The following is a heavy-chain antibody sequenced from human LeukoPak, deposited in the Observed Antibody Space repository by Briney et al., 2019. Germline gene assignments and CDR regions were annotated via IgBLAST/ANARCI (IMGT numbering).Heavy chain of an antibody. Sequence: GGSLRLSCAASGFTFSSYAMSWVRQAPGKGLEWVSAISGSGGSTYYADSVKGRFTISRDNSKNTLYLQMNSLRAEDTAVYYCARVPGSSWYYFDYWGQGTLVTVSS. CDR1: GFTFSSYA. CDR3: ARVPGSSWYYFDY. CDR2: ISGSGGST. J-gene: IGHJ4*02. D-gene: IGHD6-13*01. V-gene: IGHV3-23*01.